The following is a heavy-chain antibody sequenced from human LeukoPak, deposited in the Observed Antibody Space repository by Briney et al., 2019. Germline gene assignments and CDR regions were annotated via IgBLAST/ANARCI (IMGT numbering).Heavy chain of an antibody. V-gene: IGHV3-11*04. CDR2: ISSSGSTI. D-gene: IGHD3-3*01. J-gene: IGHJ3*02. CDR1: GFTFSDYY. Sequence: PGGSLRPSCAASGFTFSDYYMTWIRQAPGKGLEWVSYISSSGSTIYYADSVKGRFTISRGNAKNSLYLQMNSLRAEDTAAYYCARDLFGLRKLNAFDIWGQGTMVTVSS. CDR3: ARDLFGLRKLNAFDI.